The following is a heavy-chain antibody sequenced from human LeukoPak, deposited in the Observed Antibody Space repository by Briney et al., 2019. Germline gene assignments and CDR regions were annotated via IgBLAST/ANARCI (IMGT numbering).Heavy chain of an antibody. J-gene: IGHJ3*02. D-gene: IGHD5-24*01. CDR3: ARVTPPTMREDAFDI. Sequence: PSETLSLTCAVYGGSFSGYYWSWIRQPPGKGLKWIGEINHSGSTNYNPSLKSRVTISVDTSKNQSSLKLSSVTAADTAVYYCARVTPPTMREDAFDIWGQGTMVTVSS. CDR2: INHSGST. CDR1: GGSFSGYY. V-gene: IGHV4-34*01.